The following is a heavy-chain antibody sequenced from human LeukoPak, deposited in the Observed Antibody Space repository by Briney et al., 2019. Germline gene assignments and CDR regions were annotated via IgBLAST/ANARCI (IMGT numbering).Heavy chain of an antibody. V-gene: IGHV3-11*04. CDR1: GFTFSDYN. Sequence: GGSLRLSCAASGFTFSDYNMRWIRQAPGKGLEWVSSISRSGSTKYYADSVKGRFTISRDNAKNSLFLQMNSLRADDTAVYYCARGGTYSSSSGGYWGQGTLVTVSS. CDR3: ARGGTYSSSSGGY. J-gene: IGHJ4*02. CDR2: ISRSGSTK. D-gene: IGHD6-13*01.